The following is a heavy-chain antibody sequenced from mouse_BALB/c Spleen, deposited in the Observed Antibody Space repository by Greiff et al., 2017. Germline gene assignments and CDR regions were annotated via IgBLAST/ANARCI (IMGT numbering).Heavy chain of an antibody. V-gene: IGHV14-4*02. CDR2: IDPENGDT. J-gene: IGHJ3*01. CDR3: NECLNYYGSREWFAY. CDR1: GFNIKDYY. Sequence: VQLQQSGAELVRSGASVKLSCTASGFNIKDYYMHWVKQRPEQGLEWIGWIDPENGDTEYAPKFQGKATMTADTSSNTAYLQLSSLTSEDTAVYDSNECLNYYGSREWFAYWGQGTLVTVSA. D-gene: IGHD1-1*01.